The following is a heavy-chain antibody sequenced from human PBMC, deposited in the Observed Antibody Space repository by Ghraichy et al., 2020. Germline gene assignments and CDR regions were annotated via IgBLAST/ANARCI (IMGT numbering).Heavy chain of an antibody. CDR2: ISAYNGNT. CDR1: GYTFTSYG. CDR3: ARGLFGVAAIMTTLNLMDY. Sequence: ASVKVSCKASGYTFTSYGISWVRQAPGQGLEWMGWISAYNGNTNYAQKLQGRVTMTTDTSTSTAYMELRSLRSDDTAVYYCARGLFGVAAIMTTLNLMDYWGQGTLVTVSS. J-gene: IGHJ4*02. V-gene: IGHV1-18*01. D-gene: IGHD2-15*01.